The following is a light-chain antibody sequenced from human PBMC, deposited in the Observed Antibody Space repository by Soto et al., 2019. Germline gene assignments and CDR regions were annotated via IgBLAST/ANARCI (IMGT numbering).Light chain of an antibody. CDR1: RSVSTY. CDR3: QQSYSTRCT. CDR2: DAS. V-gene: IGKV1-39*01. J-gene: IGKJ1*01. Sequence: DIQMTQSPSSLSASVGDRVTITCRASRSVSTYLNWYQQKPGKAPKLLIFDASSLHSGVPSTFSGSGSGTDFTLTISSLQPEDFATYFCQQSYSTRCTFGQGTQVEIK.